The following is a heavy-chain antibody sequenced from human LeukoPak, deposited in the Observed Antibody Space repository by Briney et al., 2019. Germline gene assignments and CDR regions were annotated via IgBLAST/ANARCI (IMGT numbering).Heavy chain of an antibody. D-gene: IGHD6-13*01. Sequence: GGSLRLSCAASGFTFSSYAMHWVRQAPGKGLEWVAFIHYDGSNNYYADSVKGRFTVSRDNSKNTLYLQMNTLRADDTAVYYCAKDHGSSDWYYFDYWGQGTLATVSS. CDR1: GFTFSSYA. CDR2: IHYDGSNN. CDR3: AKDHGSSDWYYFDY. J-gene: IGHJ4*02. V-gene: IGHV3-30*02.